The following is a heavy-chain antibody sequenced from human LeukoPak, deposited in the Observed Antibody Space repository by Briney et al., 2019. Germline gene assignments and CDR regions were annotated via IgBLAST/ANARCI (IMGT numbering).Heavy chain of an antibody. CDR1: GFTFSSSA. CDR2: ISVSGGST. CDR3: ARGTNTYYYDSSGYYYVL. V-gene: IGHV3-23*01. J-gene: IGHJ4*02. D-gene: IGHD3-22*01. Sequence: PGGSLRISCAVSGFTFSSSAMTWVRQAPGKGLEWVSAISVSGGSTYYADSVRGRFTISRDNAKNSLYLQMNSLRAEDTAVYYCARGTNTYYYDSSGYYYVLWGQGTLVTVSS.